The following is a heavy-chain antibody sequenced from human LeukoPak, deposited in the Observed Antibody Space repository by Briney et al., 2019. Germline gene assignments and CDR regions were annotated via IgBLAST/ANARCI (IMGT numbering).Heavy chain of an antibody. V-gene: IGHV3-48*04. D-gene: IGHD6-19*01. J-gene: IGHJ6*03. Sequence: GGSLRLSCAASGFTFSSYWMSWIRQAPGKGLEWVSYISSGGRTIYYADSVKGRFTISRDNAKNSLYLQMNSLRAEDTAVYYCARESLVVAGGEGDYYYYMDVWGKGTTVTVSS. CDR2: ISSGGRTI. CDR1: GFTFSSYW. CDR3: ARESLVVAGGEGDYYYYMDV.